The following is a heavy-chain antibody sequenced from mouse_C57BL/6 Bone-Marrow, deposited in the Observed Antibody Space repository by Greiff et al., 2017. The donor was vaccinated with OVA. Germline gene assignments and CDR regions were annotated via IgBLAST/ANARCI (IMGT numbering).Heavy chain of an antibody. V-gene: IGHV3-6*01. D-gene: IGHD2-4*01. CDR3: ARGRLRNYFDY. CDR2: ISYDGSN. CDR1: GYSITSGYY. Sequence: EVQLVESGPGLVKPSQSLSLTCSFTGYSITSGYYWNWIRQFPGNKLEWMGYISYDGSNNYNPSLKNRISITRDTSKNQFFLKLNSVTTEDTATYYCARGRLRNYFDYWGQGTTLTVSS. J-gene: IGHJ2*01.